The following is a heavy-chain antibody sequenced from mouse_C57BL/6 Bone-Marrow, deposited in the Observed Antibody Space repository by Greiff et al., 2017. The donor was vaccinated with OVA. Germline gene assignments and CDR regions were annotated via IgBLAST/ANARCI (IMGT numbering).Heavy chain of an antibody. J-gene: IGHJ2*01. Sequence: VQGVESGAELARPGASVKMSCKASGYTFTSYTIHWVKQRPGQGLEWIGYIDPTNDYTNYNQKFKGKATLTADKSSSTAYMQLSSLTSEDSAVYYCTRGYYFDYWGQGTTLTVFS. CDR1: GYTFTSYT. CDR2: IDPTNDYT. CDR3: TRGYYFDY. V-gene: IGHV1-4*01.